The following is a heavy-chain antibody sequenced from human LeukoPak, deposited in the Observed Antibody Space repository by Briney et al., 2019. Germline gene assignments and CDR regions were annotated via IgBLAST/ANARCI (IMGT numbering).Heavy chain of an antibody. D-gene: IGHD6-6*01. V-gene: IGHV1-46*01. CDR1: GYTFTSYY. CDR2: INPSGGST. Sequence: GASVKVSCKASGYTFTSYYMHWVRQAPGQGLEWMGIINPSGGSTSYAQKFQGRVTMTRDTSTSTVYMELSSLRSEDTAVYYCAKNVQIAARLGAIDYWGQGTLVTVSS. J-gene: IGHJ4*02. CDR3: AKNVQIAARLGAIDY.